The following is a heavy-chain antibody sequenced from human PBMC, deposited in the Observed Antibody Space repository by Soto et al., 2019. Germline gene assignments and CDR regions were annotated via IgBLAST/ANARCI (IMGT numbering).Heavy chain of an antibody. D-gene: IGHD1-26*01. CDR3: ARDHGAGFEEFDY. J-gene: IGHJ4*02. CDR2: IYSGGST. CDR1: GFTVSSNY. V-gene: IGHV3-66*01. Sequence: GGSLRLSCAASGFTVSSNYMSWVRQAPGKGLEWVSVIYSGGSTYYADSVKGRFTISRDNSKNTLYLQMNSLRAEDTAVYYCARDHGAGFEEFDYWGQGTLVTVSS.